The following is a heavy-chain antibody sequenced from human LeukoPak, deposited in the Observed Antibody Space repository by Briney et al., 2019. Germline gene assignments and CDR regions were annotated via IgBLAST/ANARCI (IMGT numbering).Heavy chain of an antibody. D-gene: IGHD3-22*01. CDR1: GYTFTTYG. V-gene: IGHV1-18*01. Sequence: ASVKVSCKPSGYTFTTYGISWVRQAPGQGLEWMGWISGYNGNTKYAQKLQGRATMTTDTSTSTAYMEVRSLRSDDTAVYYCARSREKYYFDSSATGYFDYWGQGTLVTVSS. CDR2: ISGYNGNT. CDR3: ARSREKYYFDSSATGYFDY. J-gene: IGHJ4*02.